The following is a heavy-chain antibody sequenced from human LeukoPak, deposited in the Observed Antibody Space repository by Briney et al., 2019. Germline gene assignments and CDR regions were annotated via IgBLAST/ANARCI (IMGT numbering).Heavy chain of an antibody. CDR3: ARLYYDSSGYYQICYFDY. CDR1: GGSFSGYY. CDR2: IYYSGST. V-gene: IGHV4-34*01. D-gene: IGHD3-22*01. Sequence: PSETLSLTCDVYGGSFSGYYWRWLRQPPGKGLEWIGSIYYSGSTYYNPSLKSRVTISVDTSKDQFSLNLSSVTAADTAVYYCARLYYDSSGYYQICYFDYWGQGTLVTVSS. J-gene: IGHJ4*02.